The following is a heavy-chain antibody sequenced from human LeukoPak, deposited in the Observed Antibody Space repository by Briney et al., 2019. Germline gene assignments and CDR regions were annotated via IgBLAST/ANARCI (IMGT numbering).Heavy chain of an antibody. J-gene: IGHJ4*02. CDR1: GYTFTSYP. CDR3: ASTSGYSSSWYFY. Sequence: GASVKVSCKASGYTFTSYPIQWVRQAPGQGLEWMGIINPSGGSTSYAQKFQGRVIMTRDTSTSTVYMEVSSLRSEDTAVYYCASTSGYSSSWYFYWGQGTLVTVSS. V-gene: IGHV1-46*01. CDR2: INPSGGST. D-gene: IGHD6-13*01.